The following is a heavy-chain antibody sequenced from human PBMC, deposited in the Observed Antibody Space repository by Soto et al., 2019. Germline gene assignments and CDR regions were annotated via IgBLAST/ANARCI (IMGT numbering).Heavy chain of an antibody. CDR1: GFTFSDYY. Sequence: GSLRLSCAASGFTFSDYYMSWIRQAPGKGLEWVSYISSSGSTIYYADSVKGRFTISRDNAKNSLYLQMNSLRAEDTAVYYCAREPSYSSSFDYWGQGTLVTVSS. J-gene: IGHJ4*02. V-gene: IGHV3-11*04. D-gene: IGHD6-6*01. CDR2: ISSSGSTI. CDR3: AREPSYSSSFDY.